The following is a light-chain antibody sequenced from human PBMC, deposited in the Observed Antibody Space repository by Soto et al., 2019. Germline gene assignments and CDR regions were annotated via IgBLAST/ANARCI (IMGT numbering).Light chain of an antibody. V-gene: IGKV3-20*01. CDR2: GAS. CDR1: QTVTSNF. J-gene: IGKJ4*01. CDR3: RQYGRSLGFA. Sequence: GFTLFSSTLSLSPWERATLSFRALQTVTSNFSAWYQEKPGQAPRLLIYGASSRATGIPDRFSGSGSGTDFTLTISRLEPEDFAVYYCRQYGRSLGFAFGGGTKVDIK.